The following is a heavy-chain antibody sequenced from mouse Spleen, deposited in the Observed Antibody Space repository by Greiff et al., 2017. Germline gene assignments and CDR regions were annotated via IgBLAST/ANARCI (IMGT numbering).Heavy chain of an antibody. D-gene: IGHD2-3*01. J-gene: IGHJ4*01. V-gene: IGHV1-82*01. CDR3: ARSYDGYYPYYAMDY. Sequence: QVQLQQSGPELVKPGASVKISCKASGYAFSSSWMNWVKQRPGKGLEWIGRIYPGDGDTNYNGKFKGKATLTADKSSSTAYMQLSSLTSEDSAVYFCARSYDGYYPYYAMDYWGQGTSVTVSS. CDR1: GYAFSSSW. CDR2: IYPGDGDT.